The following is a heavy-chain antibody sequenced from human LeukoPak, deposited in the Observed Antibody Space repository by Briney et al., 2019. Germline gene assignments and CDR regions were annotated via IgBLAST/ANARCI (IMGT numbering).Heavy chain of an antibody. Sequence: ASVKVSCKASGYTFTGYYMHWVRQAPGQGLEWMGWINPNSGGTNYAQKFQGRVTMTRDTSISTAYMELSRLRSDDTAVYYCARAWGLVNYYDSSGYSPYYMDVWGKGTTVTISS. CDR1: GYTFTGYY. CDR3: ARAWGLVNYYDSSGYSPYYMDV. CDR2: INPNSGGT. J-gene: IGHJ6*03. D-gene: IGHD3-22*01. V-gene: IGHV1-2*02.